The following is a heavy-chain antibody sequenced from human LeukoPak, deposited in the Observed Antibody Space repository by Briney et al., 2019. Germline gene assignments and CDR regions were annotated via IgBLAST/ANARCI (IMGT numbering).Heavy chain of an antibody. D-gene: IGHD4-17*01. J-gene: IGHJ3*01. V-gene: IGHV4-59*11. CDR1: DDSFNTHY. Sequence: SETLSLTCSVSDDSFNTHYWTWIRHPPGKGLEWIGYISSIGSTNYNPSLKSRATITIDTSKKQFSLKMTSVTAADTAVYYCARDPTTVTKGFDVWGQGTMVTVSS. CDR3: ARDPTTVTKGFDV. CDR2: ISSIGST.